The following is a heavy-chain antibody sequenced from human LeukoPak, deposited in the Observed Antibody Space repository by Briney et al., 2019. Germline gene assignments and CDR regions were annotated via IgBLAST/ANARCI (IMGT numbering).Heavy chain of an antibody. Sequence: GGSLRLSCAASGFTFTNAWMNWVRQAPGKGLEWVGRIKPKTDGETTEYAAPVKGRFSISRDDSKNMLYLQMNSLKTEDTAVYYCITPLPYSAQGGQGTLVTVSS. J-gene: IGHJ4*02. CDR1: GFTFTNAW. CDR2: IKPKTDGETT. D-gene: IGHD2-21*01. CDR3: ITPLPYSAQ. V-gene: IGHV3-15*07.